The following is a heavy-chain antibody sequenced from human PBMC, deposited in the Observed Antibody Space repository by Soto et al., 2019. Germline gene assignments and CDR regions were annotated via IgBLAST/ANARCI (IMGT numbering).Heavy chain of an antibody. V-gene: IGHV4-34*01. CDR3: ARGWGAVADY. Sequence: SETLSLTCAVYGGSFSGYYWNWIRQPPGKGLEWIGEINHSGSTNYNPSLKSRVTISVDTSKNQFSLKVTSVTAADTAVYYCARGWGAVADYWGQGTLVTVSS. J-gene: IGHJ4*02. CDR2: INHSGST. CDR1: GGSFSGYY. D-gene: IGHD6-19*01.